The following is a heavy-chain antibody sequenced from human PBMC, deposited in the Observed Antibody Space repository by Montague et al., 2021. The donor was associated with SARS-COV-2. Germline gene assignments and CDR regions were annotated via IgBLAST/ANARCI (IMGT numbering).Heavy chain of an antibody. CDR2: ISSRSSYI. CDR3: ARVTGTTVGY. Sequence: SLRLSCAASGFTFSSYSMNWVRQAPGKGLEWVSSISSRSSYIYYADSVKGRFTISRDNAKNSQYLQMNSLRAEDTAVYYCARVTGTTVGYWGQGTLVTVSS. D-gene: IGHD1-20*01. CDR1: GFTFSSYS. J-gene: IGHJ4*02. V-gene: IGHV3-21*01.